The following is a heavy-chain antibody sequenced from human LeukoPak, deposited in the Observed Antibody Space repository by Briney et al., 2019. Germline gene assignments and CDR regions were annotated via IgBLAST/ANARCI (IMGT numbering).Heavy chain of an antibody. V-gene: IGHV3-33*01. CDR3: ARDLSFGSLDF. CDR2: MWYDGSRE. Sequence: GGSLRLSCAASGFILSTHGMHWVRQAPGKGPEWVAGMWYDGSREDYADSVKGRFTISRDMSKNTLNLQMNSLRVEDTAMFYCARDLSFGSLDFRGQGTLVTVSS. J-gene: IGHJ4*02. D-gene: IGHD1-26*01. CDR1: GFILSTHG.